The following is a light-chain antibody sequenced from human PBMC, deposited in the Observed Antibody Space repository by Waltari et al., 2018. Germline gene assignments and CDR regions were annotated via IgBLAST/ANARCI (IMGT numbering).Light chain of an antibody. Sequence: QSALTQPASVSGSPGQSITISCTGTSSDVGGYNYVSWYQQHPAQAPNLMIYEVSNRPAGVSNRFSGSKSGNTASLTISGLQAEDEADYYCSSYTSSSTPVVFGGGTKLTIL. V-gene: IGLV2-14*01. CDR3: SSYTSSSTPVV. CDR2: EVS. J-gene: IGLJ2*01. CDR1: SSDVGGYNY.